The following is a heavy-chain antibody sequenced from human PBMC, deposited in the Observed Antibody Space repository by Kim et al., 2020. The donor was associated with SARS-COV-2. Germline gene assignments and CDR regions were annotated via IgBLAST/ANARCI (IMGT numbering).Heavy chain of an antibody. J-gene: IGHJ4*02. CDR3: ARIGDY. D-gene: IGHD2-15*01. V-gene: IGHV5-51*01. CDR2: YPGDSHT. Sequence: YPGDSHTRYTPPSHGRVTITADKSMSTAYLQWSSLKASDTAMYYCARIGDYWGQGTLVTVSS.